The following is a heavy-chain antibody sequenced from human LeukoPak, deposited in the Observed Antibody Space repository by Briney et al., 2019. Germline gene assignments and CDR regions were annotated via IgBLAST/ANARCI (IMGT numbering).Heavy chain of an antibody. CDR3: ARDRWSYYFDY. J-gene: IGHJ4*02. V-gene: IGHV6-1*01. CDR2: TYYRSRWYN. Sequence: SQTLSLTCAISGDSVSSNSAAWNCIRQSPSRGLEWLGRTYYRSRWYNDYAVSVKSRIAIDPDTSKNQFSLQLNSVTPEDTAVYYCARDRWSYYFDYRGQGALVTVSS. CDR1: GDSVSSNSAA. D-gene: IGHD6-13*01.